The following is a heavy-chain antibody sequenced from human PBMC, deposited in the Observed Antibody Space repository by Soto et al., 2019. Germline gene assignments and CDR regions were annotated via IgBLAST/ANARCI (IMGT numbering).Heavy chain of an antibody. CDR1: GGTFSSYA. CDR2: IIPIFGTA. CDR3: ARVNTMVRRAPHYYYYGMDV. J-gene: IGHJ6*02. D-gene: IGHD3-10*01. Sequence: QVQLVQSGAEVKKPGSSVKVSCKASGGTFSSYAISWVRQAPGQGLEWMGGIIPIFGTANYAQKFQGRVTITADESTSTAYMELSSLRSEDTAVYYCARVNTMVRRAPHYYYYGMDVWGQGTTVTVSS. V-gene: IGHV1-69*01.